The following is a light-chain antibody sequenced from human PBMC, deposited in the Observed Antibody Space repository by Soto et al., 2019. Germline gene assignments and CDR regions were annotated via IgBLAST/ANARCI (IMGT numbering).Light chain of an antibody. J-gene: IGKJ4*01. V-gene: IGKV4-1*01. CDR3: QQYYSSPLS. Sequence: DIVMTQSPDSLAVSLGERATIYCKSSQSLLHSSNNKNFLAWYQQKPGQPPKLLIYWASTRESGVPDRFSGSGSGTDFTLTISSLQAEDVAVYYCQQYYSSPLSFGGGTKVEIK. CDR2: WAS. CDR1: QSLLHSSNNKNF.